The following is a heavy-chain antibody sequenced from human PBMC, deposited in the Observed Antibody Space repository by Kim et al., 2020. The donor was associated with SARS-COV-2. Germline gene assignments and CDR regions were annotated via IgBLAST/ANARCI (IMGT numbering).Heavy chain of an antibody. J-gene: IGHJ4*02. CDR2: T. D-gene: IGHD2-21*01. V-gene: IGHV3-72*01. CDR3: VRIATQFYYDY. Sequence: TEYAASVKGRFTISRDGSQNSLYLQMNGLKTEDTAVYYCVRIATQFYYDYWGQGTLVTVSS.